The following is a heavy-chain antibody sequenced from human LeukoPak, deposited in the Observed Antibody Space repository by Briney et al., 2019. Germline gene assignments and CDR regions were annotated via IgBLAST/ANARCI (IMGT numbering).Heavy chain of an antibody. D-gene: IGHD2-15*01. CDR2: ISVSGGST. Sequence: GGSLRLSCAASEFTFSDYTMSWVRPAPGKGPEWVSAISVSGGSTYYAGSVKGRFTISRDNSKNTLYLQMNSLRAEDTAVYYCAKDRCRGGSCFYFDYWGQGTLVTVSS. CDR3: AKDRCRGGSCFYFDY. J-gene: IGHJ4*02. CDR1: EFTFSDYT. V-gene: IGHV3-23*01.